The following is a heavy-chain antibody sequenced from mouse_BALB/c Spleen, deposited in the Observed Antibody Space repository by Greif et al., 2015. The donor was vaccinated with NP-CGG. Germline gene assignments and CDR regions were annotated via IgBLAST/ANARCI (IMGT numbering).Heavy chain of an antibody. CDR3: ARSTGTEAMDY. Sequence: QVQLQQSGPALVNPGASVKISCKASGYTFTDYYINWVKQKPGQGLEWLGWIYPGSGNTKYNEKFKGKATLTVDPSSSTAYMQLSSLTSEDTAVYFCARSTGTEAMDYWGKGTSVTVSS. J-gene: IGHJ4*01. V-gene: IGHV1-84*02. CDR1: GYTFTDYY. CDR2: IYPGSGNT. D-gene: IGHD4-1*01.